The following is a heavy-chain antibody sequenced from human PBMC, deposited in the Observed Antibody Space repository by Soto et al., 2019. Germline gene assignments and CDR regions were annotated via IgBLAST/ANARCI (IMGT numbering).Heavy chain of an antibody. V-gene: IGHV3-11*01. CDR2: ISSSGSTI. CDR1: GFTFSDYY. D-gene: IGHD7-27*01. J-gene: IGHJ6*02. Sequence: QVQLVESGGGVVQPGRSLRLSCAASGFTFSDYYMSWIRQAPGKGLEWVSYISSSGSTIYYADSVKGRFTISRDNAKNSLYLQMNSLRAEDTAVYYCASSSGETGKGARYYYYYYGMDVWGQGTTVTVSS. CDR3: ASSSGETGKGARYYYYYYGMDV.